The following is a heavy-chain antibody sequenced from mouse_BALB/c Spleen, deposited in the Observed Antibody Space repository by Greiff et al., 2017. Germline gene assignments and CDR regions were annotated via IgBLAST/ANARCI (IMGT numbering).Heavy chain of an antibody. CDR1: GYTFTSYT. V-gene: IGHV1-4*01. CDR3: ARPENYYAMDY. Sequence: QVQLQQSGAELARPGASVKMSCKASGYTFTSYTMHWVKQRPGQGLEWIGYINPSSGYTNYNQKFKDKATLTADKSSSTAYMQLSSLTSEDSAVYDCARPENYYAMDYWGQGTSVTVSS. J-gene: IGHJ4*01. CDR2: INPSSGYT.